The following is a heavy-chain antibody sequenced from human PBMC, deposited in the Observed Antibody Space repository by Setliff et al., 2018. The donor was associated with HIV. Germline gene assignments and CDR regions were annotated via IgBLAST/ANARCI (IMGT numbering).Heavy chain of an antibody. CDR1: GYTFTGHY. CDR2: ISPSGAST. D-gene: IGHD6-6*01. J-gene: IGHJ4*02. CDR3: AREAEQGERSSSWYFDY. Sequence: ASVKVSCKASGYTFTGHYMHWVRRAPGQGLEWMGMISPSGASTKYAQRLQGRVTLTRDTSSSTVYVELSSLRSDDTAVYYCAREAEQGERSSSWYFDYWGQGTLVTVSS. V-gene: IGHV1-46*01.